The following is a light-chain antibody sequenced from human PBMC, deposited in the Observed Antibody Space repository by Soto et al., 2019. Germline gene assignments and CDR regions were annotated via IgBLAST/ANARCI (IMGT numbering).Light chain of an antibody. CDR1: QRVSSGY. J-gene: IGKJ5*01. V-gene: IGKV3-20*01. CDR3: QQYGSSPPSST. Sequence: EIVLTQSPGTLSLSPGARATLSCRASQRVSSGYLAWYQQKPGQAPRLLIYGASNSATDIPDRFSGRGSGTDFTLTISRLEPEDFAVYYGQQYGSSPPSSTFGQGTRLEIK. CDR2: GAS.